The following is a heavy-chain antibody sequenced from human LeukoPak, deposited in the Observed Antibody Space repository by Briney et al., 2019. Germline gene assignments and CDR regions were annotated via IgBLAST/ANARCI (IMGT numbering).Heavy chain of an antibody. D-gene: IGHD3-3*01. J-gene: IGHJ1*01. V-gene: IGHV3-23*01. CDR3: AKREEYDGFQH. Sequence: GGSLRLSCAASGFTFSSYAMSWVRQAPGKGLEWVSAISGSGGSTYYADSAKGRFTISRDNSKNTLYLQMNSLRAEDVPVYYCAKREEYDGFQHWGQGTLVTVSS. CDR2: ISGSGGST. CDR1: GFTFSSYA.